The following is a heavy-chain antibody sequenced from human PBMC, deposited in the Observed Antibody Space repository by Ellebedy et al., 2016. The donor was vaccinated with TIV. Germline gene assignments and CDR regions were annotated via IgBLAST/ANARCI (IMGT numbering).Heavy chain of an antibody. CDR1: GFTFSSYW. CDR2: INTDGSTT. J-gene: IGHJ4*02. V-gene: IGHV3-74*01. Sequence: PGGSLRLSCAASGFTFSSYWMHRVRQGPGKGLVWVSRINTDGSTTNYADSVKGRFTISRDNAKNTLYLQMNSLRAEDTAVYYCARAKAGTGSSDYWGQGTLVTVSS. CDR3: ARAKAGTGSSDY. D-gene: IGHD3-10*01.